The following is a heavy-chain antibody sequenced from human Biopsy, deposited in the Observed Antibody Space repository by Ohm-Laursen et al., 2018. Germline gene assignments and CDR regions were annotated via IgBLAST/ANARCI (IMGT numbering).Heavy chain of an antibody. V-gene: IGHV1-18*01. CDR3: ARVREGGLLDY. CDR2: VSTYNGNT. CDR1: GYIFTSFG. Sequence: ASVKVSCKGSGYIFTSFGVSWVRQAPGHGLEWMGWVSTYNGNTEYEQKFQGKVTMTTDTSANTAYMELRSLRSDDTAVYFCARVREGGLLDYWGQGILVTVSS. D-gene: IGHD3-16*01. J-gene: IGHJ4*02.